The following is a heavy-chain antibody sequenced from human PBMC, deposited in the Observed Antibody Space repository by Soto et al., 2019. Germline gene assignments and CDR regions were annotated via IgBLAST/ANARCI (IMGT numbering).Heavy chain of an antibody. J-gene: IGHJ4*02. CDR2: NNIYGGGT. CDR3: ARALYYYDNSGLAF. Sequence: QVHLEQSGPEVKKPGASVKVSCKASGYTFTSYGISWVRLAPGQGLEWMGWNNIYGGGTNYAQKYQDRVTMTRDTSTNTVYLEMRSLTSDDTAIYYCARALYYYDNSGLAFWGQGTLVTVSS. CDR1: GYTFTSYG. D-gene: IGHD3-22*01. V-gene: IGHV1-18*01.